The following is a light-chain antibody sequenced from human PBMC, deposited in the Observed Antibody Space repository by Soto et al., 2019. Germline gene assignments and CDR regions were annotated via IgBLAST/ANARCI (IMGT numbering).Light chain of an antibody. V-gene: IGKV3-15*01. CDR2: GAS. CDR1: QSVSIN. CDR3: QQYNDWPRT. Sequence: EIVMTQSPATLSVSPGERASLSCRASQSVSINLAWYQQKPGQAPRLLIYGASTRATDIPVRFSGSGSGTEFTLTISSLQPEDFAVYYCQQYNDWPRTFGQGTKVDIK. J-gene: IGKJ1*01.